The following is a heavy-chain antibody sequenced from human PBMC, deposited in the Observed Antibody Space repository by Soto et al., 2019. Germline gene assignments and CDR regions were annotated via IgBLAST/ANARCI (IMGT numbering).Heavy chain of an antibody. J-gene: IGHJ4*02. Sequence: QVQLQESGPGLVKPSETLSLTCTVSGGSISSYYWSWIRQPPGKGLEWIGYIYYSGSTNYNPSLKSRVTLSVDPSKNQFSLKLSSVTAADTAVYYCARTYGRIDYWGQGTLVTVSS. CDR1: GGSISSYY. CDR2: IYYSGST. V-gene: IGHV4-59*01. CDR3: ARTYGRIDY. D-gene: IGHD3-16*01.